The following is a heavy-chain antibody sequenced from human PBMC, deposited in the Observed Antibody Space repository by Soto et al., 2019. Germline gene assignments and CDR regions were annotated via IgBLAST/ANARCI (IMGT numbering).Heavy chain of an antibody. J-gene: IGHJ6*02. Sequence: QVQLQQWGAGLLKPSETLSLTCAVYGGSFSGYYWSWIRQPPGKGLEWIREINHSGSTNYNPSLKSRVTISVDTSKNQFSLKLSSVTAADTAVYYCARDPVYYYYGMDVWVQGTTVTVSS. V-gene: IGHV4-34*01. D-gene: IGHD2-21*01. CDR3: ARDPVYYYYGMDV. CDR1: GGSFSGYY. CDR2: INHSGST.